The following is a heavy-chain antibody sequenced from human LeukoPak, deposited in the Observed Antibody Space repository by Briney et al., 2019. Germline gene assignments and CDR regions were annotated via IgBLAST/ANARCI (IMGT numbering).Heavy chain of an antibody. CDR2: ISGSGHST. CDR3: ARRPGLDRHYFDY. CDR1: GFTFSSYA. V-gene: IGHV3-23*01. Sequence: GGSLRLSCAASGFTFSSYAMSWVRQAPGKGLQWVSTISGSGHSTYYAGSVKGRFTISRDNSKSTLYLKMNSLRAEDASQYFCARRPGLDRHYFDYWGQGTLVTVSS. J-gene: IGHJ4*02. D-gene: IGHD3/OR15-3a*01.